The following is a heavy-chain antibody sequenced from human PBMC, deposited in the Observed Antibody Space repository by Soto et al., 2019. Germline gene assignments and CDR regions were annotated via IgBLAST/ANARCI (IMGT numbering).Heavy chain of an antibody. J-gene: IGHJ4*02. V-gene: IGHV4-31*03. CDR2: IYYSGST. CDR3: ARDGPNYFDY. Sequence: PTETLSLTCTVSGGSISSGGYYWSWIRQHPGKGLEWIGYIYYSGSTYYNPSLKSRVTISVDTSKNQFSLKLSSVTAADTAVFYFARDGPNYFDYWCQAILVYVS. CDR1: GGSISSGGYY.